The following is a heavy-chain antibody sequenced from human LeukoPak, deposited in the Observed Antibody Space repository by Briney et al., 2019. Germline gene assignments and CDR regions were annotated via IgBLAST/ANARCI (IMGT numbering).Heavy chain of an antibody. J-gene: IGHJ5*02. CDR3: ARDLGQYYDTSDNWFDP. CDR1: GFTFSMYA. D-gene: IGHD3-22*01. V-gene: IGHV3-23*01. Sequence: PGGSLRLSCAASGFTFSMYALHWVRQAPGKGLEWVSAISGSGGSTYYADSVKGRFTISRDNSKNTLYLQMNSLRAEDTAVYYCARDLGQYYDTSDNWFDPWGQGTLVTVSS. CDR2: ISGSGGST.